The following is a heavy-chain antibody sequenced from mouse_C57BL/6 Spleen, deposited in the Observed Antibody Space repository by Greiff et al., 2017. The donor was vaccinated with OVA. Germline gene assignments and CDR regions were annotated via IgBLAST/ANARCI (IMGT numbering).Heavy chain of an antibody. CDR3: TRWTWFAY. CDR2: IDPETGGT. V-gene: IGHV1-15*01. Sequence: QVQLKQPGAELVRPGASVTLSCKASGYTFTDYEMHWVKQTPVHGLEWIGAIDPETGGTAYNQKFKGKAILTADKSSSTAYMELRSLTSEDSAVYYCTRWTWFAYWGQGTLVTVSA. CDR1: GYTFTDYE. J-gene: IGHJ3*01.